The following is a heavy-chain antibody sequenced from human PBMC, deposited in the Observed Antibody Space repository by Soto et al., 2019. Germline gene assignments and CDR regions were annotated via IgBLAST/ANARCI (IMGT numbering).Heavy chain of an antibody. Sequence: EVQLLESGGGLVQPGGSLRLSCAASGFTFSSYAMSWVRQAPGKGLEWVSAISGSGGSTYYADSVKGRFTISRDNSKNTLYLQMNSLRAEDTAVYYCAKDARCTNGVCYPRWVQLWYYFDYWGQGTLVTVSS. CDR1: GFTFSSYA. V-gene: IGHV3-23*01. CDR2: ISGSGGST. CDR3: AKDARCTNGVCYPRWVQLWYYFDY. J-gene: IGHJ4*02. D-gene: IGHD2-8*01.